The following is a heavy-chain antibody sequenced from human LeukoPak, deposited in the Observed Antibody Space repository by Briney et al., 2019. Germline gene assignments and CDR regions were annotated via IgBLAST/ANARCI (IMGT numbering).Heavy chain of an antibody. V-gene: IGHV1-24*01. CDR2: FDPEDGET. Sequence: ASAKVSCKVSGYTLTELSMHWGRQAPGKGLEWMGGFDPEDGETIYAQTFQGRVTMTEDTSTDTAYMELSSLRSEDTAVYYCATGLGYCSGGSCYEGEDDAFDIWGQGTMVTVSS. D-gene: IGHD2-15*01. CDR1: GYTLTELS. CDR3: ATGLGYCSGGSCYEGEDDAFDI. J-gene: IGHJ3*02.